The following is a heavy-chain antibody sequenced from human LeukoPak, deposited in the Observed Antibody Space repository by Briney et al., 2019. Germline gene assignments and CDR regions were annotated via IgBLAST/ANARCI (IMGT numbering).Heavy chain of an antibody. V-gene: IGHV3-7*01. Sequence: GGSLRLSCAPSGFIFNIYGMNWVRQAPGKGLEWVAHIKGDGSEKYYVDPVKDRFTISRDDAKKSLYLQMNSLRVEDTAVYYCARDLWGYGDYWGQGSLVTVSS. CDR1: GFIFNIYG. D-gene: IGHD3-16*01. J-gene: IGHJ4*02. CDR2: IKGDGSEK. CDR3: ARDLWGYGDY.